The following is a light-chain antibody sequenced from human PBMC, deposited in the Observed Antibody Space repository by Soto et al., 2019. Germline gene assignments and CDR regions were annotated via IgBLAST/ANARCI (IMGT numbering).Light chain of an antibody. CDR3: QLTYTTPRT. Sequence: DIQMTQSPSSLSSSAGDRVTITCRASQNISSYLNWYQQKPGKAPKLLIYGTSSLHSGVPSRFSGGGSGTDFTLTISSLQPEDFAAYYCQLTYTTPRTFGQGTKVDIK. J-gene: IGKJ1*01. V-gene: IGKV1-39*01. CDR2: GTS. CDR1: QNISSY.